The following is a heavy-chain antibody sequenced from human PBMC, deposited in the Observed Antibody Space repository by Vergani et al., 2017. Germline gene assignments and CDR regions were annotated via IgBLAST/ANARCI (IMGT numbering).Heavy chain of an antibody. CDR3: ARQKDYYMDV. J-gene: IGHJ6*03. V-gene: IGHV4-31*02. Sequence: VQLVQSGAEVKKPGESLKISCQGSGYSITNYWTWVRQRPGMGLDWIGYIYYSGTTYYNPSLESRLTISLDTSENHLSLKLTSVTDADTAVYYCARQKDYYMDVWGKGTTVTVS. CDR2: IYYSGTT. CDR1: GYSITNY.